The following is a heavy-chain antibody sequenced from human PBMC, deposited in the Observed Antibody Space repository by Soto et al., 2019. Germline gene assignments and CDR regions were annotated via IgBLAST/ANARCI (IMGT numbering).Heavy chain of an antibody. CDR2: ISTSSETI. CDR3: ARESRNWGQPIDY. CDR1: GFTFINYS. Sequence: DVQLVESGGGLVRPGGSLRLSCAASGFTFINYSMNWVRQAPGKGLESVSYISTSSETIYYADSVKGRFTISRDNAKNSLYLQMHSLRDEDTAVYYCARESRNWGQPIDYWGQGTLVTVSS. J-gene: IGHJ4*02. V-gene: IGHV3-48*02. D-gene: IGHD7-27*01.